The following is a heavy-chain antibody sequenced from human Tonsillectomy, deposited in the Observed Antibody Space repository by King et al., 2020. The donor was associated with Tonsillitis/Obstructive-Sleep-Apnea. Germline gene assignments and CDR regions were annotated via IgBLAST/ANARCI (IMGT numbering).Heavy chain of an antibody. Sequence: QLVQSGAEVKKPGASVKVPCKASGYTFTMYGISWVRQAPGQGLEWMGWISPYNGNTEYAQRLQGRVTMTTDTSTSTAYLELRSLRSDDTAVYFCARPGYYESYQTLDYWGQGTLVTVSS. CDR2: ISPYNGNT. CDR1: GYTFTMYG. CDR3: ARPGYYESYQTLDY. J-gene: IGHJ4*02. V-gene: IGHV1-18*01. D-gene: IGHD3-3*01.